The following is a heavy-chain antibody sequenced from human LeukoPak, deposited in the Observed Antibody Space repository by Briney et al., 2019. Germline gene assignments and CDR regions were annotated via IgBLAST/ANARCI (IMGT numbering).Heavy chain of an antibody. CDR3: AKGSGRETYYYYMDV. V-gene: IGHV3-23*01. Sequence: GGSLRLSCAASGFTFSSYAMSWVRQAPGKGLEWVSAISGSGGSTYYADSVKGRFTISRDNSKNTLYLQMNGLRAEDTAVYYCAKGSGRETYYYYMDVWGKGTTVTVSS. D-gene: IGHD3-10*01. J-gene: IGHJ6*03. CDR1: GFTFSSYA. CDR2: ISGSGGST.